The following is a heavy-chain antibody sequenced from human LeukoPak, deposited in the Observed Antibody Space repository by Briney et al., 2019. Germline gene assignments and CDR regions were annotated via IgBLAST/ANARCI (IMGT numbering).Heavy chain of an antibody. Sequence: SETLSLTCTVSGGSISSSNYYWGWIRQPPGKGLEWIGSIYYSGTTYYSSSLKSRVIISVDTSKNQFSLKLSSVTAADTAVYYCARGHSRRSLSGPPQRWGQGTLVTVSS. D-gene: IGHD3-10*01. CDR3: ARGHSRRSLSGPPQR. CDR1: GGSISSSNYY. CDR2: IYYSGTT. V-gene: IGHV4-39*07. J-gene: IGHJ4*02.